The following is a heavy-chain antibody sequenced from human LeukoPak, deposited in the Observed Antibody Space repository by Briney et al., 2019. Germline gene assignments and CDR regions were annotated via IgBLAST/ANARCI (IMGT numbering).Heavy chain of an antibody. CDR2: IKSKTDGGTT. J-gene: IGHJ4*02. CDR3: TTERGETMALEGY. D-gene: IGHD4/OR15-4a*01. V-gene: IGHV3-15*01. Sequence: GGSLRLSCAASGFTFSNAWMSWVRQAPGKGLEWVGRIKSKTDGGTTDYAAPVKGRFTISRDDSKNTLYLQMNSLKTEDTAVYYCTTERGETMALEGYWGQGTLVTVSS. CDR1: GFTFSNAW.